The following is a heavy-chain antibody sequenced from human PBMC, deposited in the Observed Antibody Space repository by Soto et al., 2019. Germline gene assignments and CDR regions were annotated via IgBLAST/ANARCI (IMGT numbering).Heavy chain of an antibody. Sequence: ASVKVSCKASGYTFTSYAMHWVRQAPGQRLEWMGWINAGNGNTKYSQKFQGRVTITRDTSASTAYMELSSLRSEDTAVYYCARRYYAFWSGYSPFDYWGQGTLVTVSS. CDR2: INAGNGNT. D-gene: IGHD3-3*01. V-gene: IGHV1-3*01. J-gene: IGHJ4*02. CDR3: ARRYYAFWSGYSPFDY. CDR1: GYTFTSYA.